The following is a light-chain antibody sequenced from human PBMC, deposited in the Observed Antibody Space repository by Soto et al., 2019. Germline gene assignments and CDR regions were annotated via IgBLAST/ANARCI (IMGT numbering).Light chain of an antibody. CDR3: QQYGSSPGTT. Sequence: EIVLTQSPGTLSLSPGERATLSCRASQSLSSGYLAWYQQKPGQAPRLLIYDASSRATGIPDRFSGRGSGTDFTLTISRLEPEDFAVYYCQQYGSSPGTTFGGGTKVEIK. CDR1: QSLSSGY. CDR2: DAS. J-gene: IGKJ4*01. V-gene: IGKV3-20*01.